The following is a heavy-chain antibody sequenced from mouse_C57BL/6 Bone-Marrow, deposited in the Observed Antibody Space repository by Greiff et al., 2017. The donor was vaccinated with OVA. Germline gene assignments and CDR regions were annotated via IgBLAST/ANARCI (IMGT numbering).Heavy chain of an antibody. Sequence: DVHLVESGGGLVKPGGSLKLSCAASGFTFSDYGMHWVRQAPEKGLEWVAYISSGSSTIYYADTMKGRFTISRDNATNTLFLQMTSLRSEDTAMYYCAGGVYYGSSYYFDVWGTGTTVTVSS. V-gene: IGHV5-17*01. CDR1: GFTFSDYG. D-gene: IGHD1-1*01. CDR2: ISSGSSTI. CDR3: AGGVYYGSSYYFDV. J-gene: IGHJ1*03.